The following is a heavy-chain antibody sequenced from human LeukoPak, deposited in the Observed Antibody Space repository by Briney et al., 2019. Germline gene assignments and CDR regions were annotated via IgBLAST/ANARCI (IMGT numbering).Heavy chain of an antibody. CDR1: GGSFSGYY. J-gene: IGHJ4*02. V-gene: IGHV4-34*01. CDR2: INHSGST. CDR3: ASASWYYHYLWGSYRRSYYFDD. Sequence: PSETLSLTCAVYGGSFSGYYWSWIRQPPGKGLEWIGEINHSGSTNYNPSLKSRVTISVDTSKNQFSLKLSSVTAADTAVYYCASASWYYHYLWGSYRRSYYFDDWGQGTLVPVFS. D-gene: IGHD3-16*02.